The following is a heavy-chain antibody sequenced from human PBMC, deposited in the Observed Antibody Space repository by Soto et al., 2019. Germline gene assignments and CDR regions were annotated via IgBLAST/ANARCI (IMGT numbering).Heavy chain of an antibody. J-gene: IGHJ4*02. CDR2: INHSGST. CDR3: ERRSRGWYPYCFVY. D-gene: IGHD6-19*01. V-gene: IGHV4-34*01. CDR1: GGSFSGYY. Sequence: SETLSLTCAVYGGSFSGYYWSWIRQPPGKGLEWIGEINHSGSTNYNPSLKSRVTISVDTSKNQFSLKLSSVTAADTAVYYCERRSRGWYPYCFVYCGQGTRATVSA.